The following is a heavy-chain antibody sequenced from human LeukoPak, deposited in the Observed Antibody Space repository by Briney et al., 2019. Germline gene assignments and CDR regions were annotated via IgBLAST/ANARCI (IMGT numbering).Heavy chain of an antibody. J-gene: IGHJ4*02. CDR3: ARVGAWLVPKGPFDF. V-gene: IGHV4-38-2*02. CDR1: RYSLSTNYY. D-gene: IGHD6-19*01. CDR2: IYHSGST. Sequence: SETLSLTCTVSRYSLSTNYYWGWIRQPPGKGLQWIGSIYHSGSTYYNPSLESRVSISVDTSKNQFSLSLSSVTATDTAVYYCARVGAWLVPKGPFDFWGQGTLVTVSS.